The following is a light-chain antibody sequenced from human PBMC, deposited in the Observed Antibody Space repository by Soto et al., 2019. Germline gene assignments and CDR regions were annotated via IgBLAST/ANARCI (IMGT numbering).Light chain of an antibody. CDR2: GSS. Sequence: EIVLTQSPGTLSFSPGERATLSCMASQSGSGNYLAWYQQKPGQSPRHLIYGSSDRATAIPDRFSGSGSGTDCPRTITRLEAEDFAVYCFQQYGSSPPYTFGQGTKLEIK. CDR1: QSGSGNY. CDR3: QQYGSSPPYT. V-gene: IGKV3-20*01. J-gene: IGKJ2*01.